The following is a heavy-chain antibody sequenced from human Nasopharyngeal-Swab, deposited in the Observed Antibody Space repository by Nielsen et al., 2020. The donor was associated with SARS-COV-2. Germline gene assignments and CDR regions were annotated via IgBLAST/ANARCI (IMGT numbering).Heavy chain of an antibody. J-gene: IGHJ4*02. CDR2: ISSSGSTI. CDR3: AREGDYGDYLVDY. CDR1: GFTFSDYY. D-gene: IGHD4-17*01. V-gene: IGHV3-11*01. Sequence: GESLKISCAASGFTFSDYYMSWIRQAPGKGLEWVSYISSSGSTIYYADSVKGRFTISRDNAKNSLYLQMNSLRAEDTAVYYCAREGDYGDYLVDYWGQGTLVTVSS.